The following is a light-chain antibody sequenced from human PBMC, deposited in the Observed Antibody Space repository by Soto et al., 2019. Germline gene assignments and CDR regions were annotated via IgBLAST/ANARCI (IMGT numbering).Light chain of an antibody. J-gene: IGLJ1*01. Sequence: QSVLTQPPSASGSPGQSVTFSCTGTSSDVGGYNYVSWYQQHPGKAPKLMIYEVSKRPSGVPDRFSGSKSGNTASLTVSGLQAEDEADYYCSSYAGSNNPDVFGTGTKVTVL. V-gene: IGLV2-8*01. CDR3: SSYAGSNNPDV. CDR2: EVS. CDR1: SSDVGGYNY.